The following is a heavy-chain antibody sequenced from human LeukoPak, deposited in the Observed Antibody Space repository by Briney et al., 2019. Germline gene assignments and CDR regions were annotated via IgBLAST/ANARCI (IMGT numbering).Heavy chain of an antibody. D-gene: IGHD3-3*01. Sequence: SETLSLTCAVYGGSFSGYYWSWIRQPPGKGLEWIGEINHSGSTNYNPSLKSRVTISVDTSKNQFSLKLSSVTAADTAVYYCARDLTRITIFGVVPNWSDPWGQGTLVTVSS. J-gene: IGHJ5*02. V-gene: IGHV4-34*01. CDR1: GGSFSGYY. CDR2: INHSGST. CDR3: ARDLTRITIFGVVPNWSDP.